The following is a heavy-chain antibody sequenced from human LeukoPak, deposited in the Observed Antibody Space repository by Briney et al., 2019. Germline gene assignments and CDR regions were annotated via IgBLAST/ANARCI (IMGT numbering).Heavy chain of an antibody. CDR3: AKDVAAGNFDY. V-gene: IGHV3-30*02. D-gene: IGHD6-13*01. CDR1: GFTFTSYS. J-gene: IGHJ4*02. CDR2: IRSDGSIK. Sequence: GGSLRLSCATSGFTFTSYSMHWVRQAPGKGLDWVAFIRSDGSIKYYADSVKGRFTISRDNSKNTVFLHMNSLRTEDTAVYYCAKDVAAGNFDYWGQGTLDAVSS.